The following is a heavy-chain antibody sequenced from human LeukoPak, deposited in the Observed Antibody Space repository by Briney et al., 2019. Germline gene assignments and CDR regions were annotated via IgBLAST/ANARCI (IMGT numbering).Heavy chain of an antibody. CDR2: ISSSGSYI. CDR1: GFTFTTYG. J-gene: IGHJ6*03. Sequence: GGSLRLSCAASGFTFTTYGMHWVRQAPGKGLEWVSSISSSGSYIYYTDSLKGRFTISRDNARNSLYLQMNSLRAEDTAVYYCARGYPVTSGYYYYMDVWGKGTTVTVSS. V-gene: IGHV3-21*01. CDR3: ARGYPVTSGYYYYMDV. D-gene: IGHD4-17*01.